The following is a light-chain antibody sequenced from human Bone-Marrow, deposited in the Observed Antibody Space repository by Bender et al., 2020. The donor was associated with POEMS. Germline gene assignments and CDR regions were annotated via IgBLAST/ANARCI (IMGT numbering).Light chain of an antibody. CDR1: TNDFASYTS. V-gene: IGLV2-14*03. Sequence: QSALTQPASVSGSPGQSITISCSGTTNDFASYTSISWHQHHPGKAPRLIIYDVNSRPSVLSARFSGSKSGNTPSLTISGLQAEAESFYFSASFTLTDTLLFGAGTRLTVL. CDR2: DVN. CDR3: ASFTLTDTLL. J-gene: IGLJ2*01.